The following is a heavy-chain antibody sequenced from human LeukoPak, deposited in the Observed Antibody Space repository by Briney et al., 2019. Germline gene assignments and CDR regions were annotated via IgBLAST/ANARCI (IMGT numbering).Heavy chain of an antibody. V-gene: IGHV3-23*01. CDR3: AKGRAYYYDSSGYPY. D-gene: IGHD3-22*01. J-gene: IGHJ4*02. CDR1: GFTFSSYA. Sequence: QPGESLRLSCAASGFTFSSYAMSWVRQAPGKGLEWVSAISGSGGSTYYADSVKGRFTISRDNSKNTLYLQMNSLRAEDTAVYYCAKGRAYYYDSSGYPYWGQGTLVTVSS. CDR2: ISGSGGST.